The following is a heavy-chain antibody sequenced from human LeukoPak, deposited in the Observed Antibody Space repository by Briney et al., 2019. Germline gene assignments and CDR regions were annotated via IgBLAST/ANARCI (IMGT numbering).Heavy chain of an antibody. D-gene: IGHD6-19*01. V-gene: IGHV3-15*01. CDR2: IKSKTEGGTT. CDR3: TSRIAVADYYFDY. CDR1: GFTFSNAW. Sequence: GGSLRLSCAASGFTFSNAWMSWVRQAPGKGLEWVGRIKSKTEGGTTDYAAHVKGRFTISRDDSKNTLYLQMNSLKTEDTAVYYCTSRIAVADYYFDYWGQGTLVTVSS. J-gene: IGHJ4*02.